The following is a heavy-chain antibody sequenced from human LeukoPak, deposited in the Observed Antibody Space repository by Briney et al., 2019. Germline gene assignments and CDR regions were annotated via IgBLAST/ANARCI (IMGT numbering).Heavy chain of an antibody. J-gene: IGHJ4*02. V-gene: IGHV3-53*01. CDR3: ASRHCSGGDCYFAGADPFDH. CDR2: VYKDGKM. Sequence: PGGSLRLSCAASGFTVSSTYMSWVRQSPGKGLEWVSVVYKDGKMFYIDSVKGRFAISRDTSNNTVYLQMNNLRAEDTAVYYCASRHCSGGDCYFAGADPFDHWGQGTLVTVSS. CDR1: GFTVSSTY. D-gene: IGHD2-21*01.